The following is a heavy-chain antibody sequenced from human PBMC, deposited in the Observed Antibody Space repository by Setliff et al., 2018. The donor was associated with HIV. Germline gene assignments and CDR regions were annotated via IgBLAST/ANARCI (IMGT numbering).Heavy chain of an antibody. D-gene: IGHD3-10*01. Sequence: SETLSLTCAVYGGSFSGYYWTWIRQSPRKGLEWIADINHSGNTNYNPSLKSRVTMSEETSKNQFSLKLKSVTAADTAVYFCAKLGGSGSYSNAFDYWGQGTLVTVSS. CDR3: AKLGGSGSYSNAFDY. CDR2: INHSGNT. V-gene: IGHV4-34*10. J-gene: IGHJ4*02. CDR1: GGSFSGYY.